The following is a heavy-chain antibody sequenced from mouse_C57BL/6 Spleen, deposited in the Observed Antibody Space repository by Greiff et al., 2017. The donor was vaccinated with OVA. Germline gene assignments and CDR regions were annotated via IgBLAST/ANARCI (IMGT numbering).Heavy chain of an antibody. CDR2: IDPETGGT. J-gene: IGHJ3*01. CDR1: GYTFTDYE. CDR3: TREKNWDGFAY. D-gene: IGHD4-1*01. Sequence: VQLQQSGAELVRPGASVTLSCKASGYTFTDYEMHWVKQTPVHGLEWIGAIDPETGGTAYNQKFKGKAILTADKSSSTAYMELRSLTSEDSAVYYCTREKNWDGFAYWGQGTLVTVSA. V-gene: IGHV1-15*01.